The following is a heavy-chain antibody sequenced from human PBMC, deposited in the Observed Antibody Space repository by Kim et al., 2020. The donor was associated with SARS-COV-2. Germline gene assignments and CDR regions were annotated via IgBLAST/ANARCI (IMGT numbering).Heavy chain of an antibody. CDR3: ARQQGEGSGIHFDY. J-gene: IGHJ4*02. Sequence: SETLSLTCTVSGGSISSYYWSWIRQPPGKGLEWIGYIYYSGSTNKNPSLKSRVTISVDTSKNQFSLKLSSVTAADTAVYYCARQQGEGSGIHFDYWGQGTLVTVSS. CDR1: GGSISSYY. D-gene: IGHD2-15*01. CDR2: IYYSGST. V-gene: IGHV4-59*13.